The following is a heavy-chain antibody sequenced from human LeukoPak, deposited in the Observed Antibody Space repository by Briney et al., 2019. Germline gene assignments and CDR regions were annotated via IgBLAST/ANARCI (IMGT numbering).Heavy chain of an antibody. CDR2: ISSSSSPK. J-gene: IGHJ3*02. V-gene: IGHV3-48*01. CDR3: ARRGTSMFRGVHMGPHDGFDI. D-gene: IGHD3-10*01. CDR1: GFTFSSYS. Sequence: PGGSLRLSCAASGFTFSSYSLSWVRQAPGKGLEWVSYISSSSSPKYYADSVKGRFTISRDNAKNTLYLQMNSLKASDTAMYYCARRGTSMFRGVHMGPHDGFDIWGQGTMVTVSS.